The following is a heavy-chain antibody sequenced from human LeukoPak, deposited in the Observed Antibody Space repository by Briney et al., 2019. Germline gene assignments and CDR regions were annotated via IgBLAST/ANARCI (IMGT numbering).Heavy chain of an antibody. CDR3: ARDLAWGAFDY. J-gene: IGHJ4*02. V-gene: IGHV3-23*01. D-gene: IGHD7-27*01. CDR1: GFTFDDYA. CDR2: VSPPGGGT. Sequence: GGSLRLSCAASGFTFDDYAMNWVRQAPGKGLEWLSGVSPPGGGTYYADSVKGRFTISRDDSKNTLSLQMNSLRVEDTAVYHCARDLAWGAFDYWGQGTLVTVSS.